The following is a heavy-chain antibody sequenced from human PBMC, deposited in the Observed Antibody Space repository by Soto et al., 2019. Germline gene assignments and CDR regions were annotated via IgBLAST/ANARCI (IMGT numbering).Heavy chain of an antibody. Sequence: QITLKESGPTLVRPTQTLTLTCAFSGFSLSTSGVGVGWIRQPPGKALEWLAVIYWDDSKHYSPSLRSRLTITKDPSQNPGVLTMTHLDPMDPGPYFCAQKGPEDRPPEYLGQGTLVTLSP. CDR1: GFSLSTSGVG. CDR2: IYWDDSK. V-gene: IGHV2-5*02. J-gene: IGHJ4*02. CDR3: AQKGPEDRPPEY.